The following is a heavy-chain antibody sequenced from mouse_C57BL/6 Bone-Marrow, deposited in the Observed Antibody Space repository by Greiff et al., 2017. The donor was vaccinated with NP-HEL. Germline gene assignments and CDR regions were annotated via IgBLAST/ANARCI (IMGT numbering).Heavy chain of an antibody. CDR1: GYTFTSYG. CDR3: ARWSNWGFAY. V-gene: IGHV1-81*01. D-gene: IGHD4-1*01. Sequence: VMLVESGAELARPGASVKLSCKASGYTFTSYGISCVKQRPGQGLEWIGEIYPRSGNTYYNEKFKGKATLTADKSSSTAYMELRSLTSEDSAVYFCARWSNWGFAYWGQGTLVTVSA. J-gene: IGHJ3*01. CDR2: IYPRSGNT.